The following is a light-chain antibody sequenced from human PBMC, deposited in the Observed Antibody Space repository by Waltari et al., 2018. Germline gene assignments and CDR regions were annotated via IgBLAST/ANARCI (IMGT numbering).Light chain of an antibody. CDR3: QSGDNSGTNRVL. J-gene: IGLJ2*01. CDR2: KDR. V-gene: IGLV3-25*03. CDR1: ALPKQY. Sequence: SYELTQPPSVSVSPGQTARITCSGDALPKQYVYWYQQKSGQAPIRVKYKDREGPSGIPERFSGSSSGTTVTLTISGVQAEDEADYYCQSGDNSGTNRVLFGGGTKLTVL.